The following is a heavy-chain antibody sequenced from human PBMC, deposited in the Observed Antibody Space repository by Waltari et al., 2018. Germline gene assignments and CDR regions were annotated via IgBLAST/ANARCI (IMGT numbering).Heavy chain of an antibody. Sequence: QEQLVESGGGVVQPGRSLRLSCAASAFTFSIYGMHWVRQAPGKGLEWGAVISYDGTNQDYAESGKGRFTISRDNSKNTLYLQMNSLRAEDTAVYYCAKDSSGWHFYGMDVWGQGTTVTVS. D-gene: IGHD6-19*01. J-gene: IGHJ6*02. V-gene: IGHV3-30*18. CDR3: AKDSSGWHFYGMDV. CDR2: ISYDGTNQ. CDR1: AFTFSIYG.